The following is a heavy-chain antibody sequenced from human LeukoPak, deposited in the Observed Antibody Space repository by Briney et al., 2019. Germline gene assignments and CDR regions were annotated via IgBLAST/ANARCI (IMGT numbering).Heavy chain of an antibody. J-gene: IGHJ3*02. CDR2: IYSGGST. D-gene: IGHD3-22*01. CDR1: GLTVSSSY. CDR3: ARASGYIDAFDI. V-gene: IGHV3-53*04. Sequence: GGSLRLSCAASGLTVSSSYMSWVRQAPGKGLEWVSVIYSGGSTYYADSVKGRFTISRHNSKNTLYLQMNSLRAEDTAVYYCARASGYIDAFDIWGQGTMVTVSS.